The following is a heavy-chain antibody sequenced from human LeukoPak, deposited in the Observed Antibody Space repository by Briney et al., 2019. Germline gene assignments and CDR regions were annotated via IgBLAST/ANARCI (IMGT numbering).Heavy chain of an antibody. CDR1: GVSISSYY. V-gene: IGHV4-59*08. Sequence: SETLSLTCTVSGVSISSYYWSWIRQAPGKGLEWIGYIYYSRSTNYNPSLKSRVTISVDTSKNQFSLKLSSVTAADTAVYYCARQGVAVRGVMILKRPAGFDYWGQGILVTVSS. CDR3: ARQGVAVRGVMILKRPAGFDY. J-gene: IGHJ4*02. CDR2: IYYSRST. D-gene: IGHD3-10*01.